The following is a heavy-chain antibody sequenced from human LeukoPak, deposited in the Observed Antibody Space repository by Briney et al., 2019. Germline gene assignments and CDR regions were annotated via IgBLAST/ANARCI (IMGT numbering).Heavy chain of an antibody. CDR2: ISYDGSNK. V-gene: IGHV3-30-3*01. CDR3: ARGIGSYYYDSSANDAFDI. J-gene: IGHJ3*02. Sequence: GRSLRLSCAASGFSFSSFAMHWVRQAPGKGLEWVAFISYDGSNKYYADSVKGRFTISRDNSKNTLYLQMNSLRAEDTAVYYCARGIGSYYYDSSANDAFDIWGQGTMVTVSS. D-gene: IGHD3-22*01. CDR1: GFSFSSFA.